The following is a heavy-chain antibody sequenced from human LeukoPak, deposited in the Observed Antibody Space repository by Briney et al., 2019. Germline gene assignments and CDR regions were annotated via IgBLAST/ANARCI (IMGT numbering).Heavy chain of an antibody. V-gene: IGHV1-46*01. CDR1: GYTFTSYY. Sequence: ASVKVSCKASGYTFTSYYMHWVRQAPGQGLEWMGIINPSGGSTSYAQKFQGRVTMTRDTSTSTVYMELSSLRSEDTAVYYCARDPGLTGSDYWFDPWGQGTLVTVSS. J-gene: IGHJ5*02. CDR3: ARDPGLTGSDYWFDP. D-gene: IGHD2-21*01. CDR2: INPSGGST.